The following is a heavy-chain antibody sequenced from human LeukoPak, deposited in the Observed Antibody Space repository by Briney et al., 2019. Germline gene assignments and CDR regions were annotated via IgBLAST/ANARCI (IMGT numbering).Heavy chain of an antibody. CDR1: GYTFTSYD. Sequence: GASVEVSCKASGYTFTSYDINWVRQATGQGLEWMGWMNPNSGNTGYAQKFQGRVTMTRNTSISTAYMELSSLRSEDTAVYYCARGIGAAAHFYYYYYYMDVWGKGTTVTVSS. V-gene: IGHV1-8*01. J-gene: IGHJ6*03. CDR3: ARGIGAAAHFYYYYYYMDV. CDR2: MNPNSGNT. D-gene: IGHD6-13*01.